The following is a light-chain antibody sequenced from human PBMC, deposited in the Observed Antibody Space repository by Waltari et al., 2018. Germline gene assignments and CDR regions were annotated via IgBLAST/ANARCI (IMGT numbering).Light chain of an antibody. Sequence: QSALTQPASVSGSPGQSITISCTGTSSDVGGYNYVSWYQQHPGKAPKLLIYEDSNRPSGVFHRGSGSRSASTASLTISEVQAEDEAEYYASSYTGSSTRLGGGTKLTVL. CDR2: EDS. V-gene: IGLV2-14*01. CDR3: SSYTGSSTR. CDR1: SSDVGGYNY. J-gene: IGLJ2*01.